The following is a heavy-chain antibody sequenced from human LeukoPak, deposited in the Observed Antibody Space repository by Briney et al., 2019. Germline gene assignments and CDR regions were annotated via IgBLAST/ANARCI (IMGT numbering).Heavy chain of an antibody. D-gene: IGHD2-15*01. J-gene: IGHJ4*02. CDR1: GYSFTAYY. CDR2: INPNSGGT. Sequence: EASVKVSCKASGYSFTAYYMHWVRQAPGQGLEWMGWINPNSGGTNYAQKLQGRVTMTTDTSTGTAYMELRSLRSDDTAVYYCARGATDIVVVVAATPLDYWGQGTLVTVSS. CDR3: ARGATDIVVVVAATPLDY. V-gene: IGHV1-2*02.